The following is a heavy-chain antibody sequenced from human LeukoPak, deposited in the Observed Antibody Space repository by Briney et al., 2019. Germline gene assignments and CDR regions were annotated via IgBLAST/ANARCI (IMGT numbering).Heavy chain of an antibody. CDR2: IGPHSTFT. Sequence: ASMKVSCKSSGFTFTDHYIHWVRQGPGQGLEWMGYIGPHSTFTSSPQEFQGRVAMTRDASMSTAYMELTRLTSDDTAVYYCVREGEGPLSKDFDYWGQGTLVTVSS. D-gene: IGHD2/OR15-2a*01. V-gene: IGHV1-2*02. J-gene: IGHJ4*02. CDR3: VREGEGPLSKDFDY. CDR1: GFTFTDHY.